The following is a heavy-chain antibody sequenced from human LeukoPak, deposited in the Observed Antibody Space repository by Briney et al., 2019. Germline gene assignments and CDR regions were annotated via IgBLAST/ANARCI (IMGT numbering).Heavy chain of an antibody. CDR1: GFTLSSYA. Sequence: PGGSLRLSCAASGFTLSSYAMHWVRQAPGKGLEWVSVVSYDGSNKYFADSVKGRFTISRDNSKNTLYLQMNSLRAEDTAVYYCAGGWGYTYGYFDYWGQGTLVTVSS. V-gene: IGHV3-30-3*01. J-gene: IGHJ4*02. CDR2: VSYDGSNK. CDR3: AGGWGYTYGYFDY. D-gene: IGHD2-8*01.